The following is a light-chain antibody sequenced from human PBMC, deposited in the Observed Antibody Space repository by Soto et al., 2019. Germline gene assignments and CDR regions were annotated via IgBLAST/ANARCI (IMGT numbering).Light chain of an antibody. CDR1: SSDVGGYNY. V-gene: IGLV2-14*01. J-gene: IGLJ2*01. Sequence: QSALTQPASVSASPGQSITISCTGTSSDVGGYNYVSWYQQHPGKVPKLMIYEVSHRPSGVSDRFSGSKSGDTASLTISGLQAEDEADYYCSSYTSRTTLIFGGGTKLTVL. CDR3: SSYTSRTTLI. CDR2: EVS.